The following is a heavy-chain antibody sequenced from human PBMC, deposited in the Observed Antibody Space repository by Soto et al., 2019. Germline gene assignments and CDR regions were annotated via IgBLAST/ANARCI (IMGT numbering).Heavy chain of an antibody. CDR3: ARTYSGYDFSYYYYMDV. Sequence: SETLSLTCTVSGGSISSYYWSWIRQPPGKGLEWIGYIYYSGSTNYNPSLKSRVTISVDTSKNQFSLKLSSVTAADTAVYYCARTYSGYDFSYYYYMDVWGKGTTVTVSS. V-gene: IGHV4-59*01. J-gene: IGHJ6*03. CDR1: GGSISSYY. CDR2: IYYSGST. D-gene: IGHD5-12*01.